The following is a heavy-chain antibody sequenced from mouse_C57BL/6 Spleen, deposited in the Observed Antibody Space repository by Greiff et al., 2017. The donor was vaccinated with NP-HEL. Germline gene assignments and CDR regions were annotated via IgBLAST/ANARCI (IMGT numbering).Heavy chain of an antibody. V-gene: IGHV1-15*01. CDR2: IDPETGGT. Sequence: VQVVESGAELVRPGASVTLSCKASGYTFTDYEMHWVKQTPVHGLEWIGAIDPETGGTAYNQKFKGKAILTADKSSSTAYMELRSLTSEDSAVYYCTRRDYLFWGQGTTLTVSS. J-gene: IGHJ2*01. D-gene: IGHD2-4*01. CDR3: TRRDYLF. CDR1: GYTFTDYE.